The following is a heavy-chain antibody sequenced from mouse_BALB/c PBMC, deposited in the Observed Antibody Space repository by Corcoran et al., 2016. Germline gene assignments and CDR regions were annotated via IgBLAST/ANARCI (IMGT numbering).Heavy chain of an antibody. CDR3: ASLQYYGLFAY. J-gene: IGHJ3*01. D-gene: IGHD1-1*01. CDR2: INPDSSTI. Sequence: EVKLLESGGGLVQPGGSLKLSCAATGFDFSRYWMSWVRQAPGKGLEWIGEINPDSSTINYTPSLKDKFIISIDNAKNTLDLQRGIVRSEETAPYYCASLQYYGLFAYGGQGSRVTVSA. CDR1: GFDFSRYW. V-gene: IGHV4-1*02.